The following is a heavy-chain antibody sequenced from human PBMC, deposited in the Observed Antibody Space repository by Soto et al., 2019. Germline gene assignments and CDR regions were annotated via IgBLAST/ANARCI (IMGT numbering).Heavy chain of an antibody. Sequence: GGSLRPSCAASGFTFSIYAMSWVRQAPGRGMEWVVAVSGSGASTYYANPERGRFTISRDNSKNTLYLKMNSLRAEDTAVYYCARDPCRYSYGPDNWLDPWGQGTLL. CDR3: ARDPCRYSYGPDNWLDP. CDR1: GFTFSIYA. D-gene: IGHD5-18*01. J-gene: IGHJ5*02. CDR2: VSGSGAST. V-gene: IGHV3-23*01.